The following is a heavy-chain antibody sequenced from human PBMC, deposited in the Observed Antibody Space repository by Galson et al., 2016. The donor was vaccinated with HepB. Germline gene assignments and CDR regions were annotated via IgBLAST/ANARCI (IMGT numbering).Heavy chain of an antibody. D-gene: IGHD3-3*01. Sequence: SETLSLTCAVFGGTFNGYYWTWIRQPPGKGLEWIGEINHSGNTNYNPSLKSRVNLSVDMSKKQFTLELTSVTAADTAIYYCVRGTYYDSATRFDPWGQGTPVTVAS. V-gene: IGHV4-34*01. J-gene: IGHJ5*02. CDR1: GGTFNGYY. CDR3: VRGTYYDSATRFDP. CDR2: INHSGNT.